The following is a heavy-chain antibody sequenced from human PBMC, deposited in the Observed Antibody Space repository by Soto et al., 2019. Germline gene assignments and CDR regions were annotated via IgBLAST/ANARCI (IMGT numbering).Heavy chain of an antibody. CDR2: IVASGGST. CDR1: GFTFSNLP. J-gene: IGHJ4*02. CDR3: AKVPLWFGDRVLFDF. V-gene: IGHV3-23*01. D-gene: IGHD3-10*01. Sequence: EVQLLESGGGLVQPGGSLRLSCAASGFTFSNLPMSWVRLAPGKGLEWVSTIVASGGSTYHADSVRGRFTISRDNSKNTLFLQMNTLRAEDTAVYYCAKVPLWFGDRVLFDFWGQGTLVTVSS.